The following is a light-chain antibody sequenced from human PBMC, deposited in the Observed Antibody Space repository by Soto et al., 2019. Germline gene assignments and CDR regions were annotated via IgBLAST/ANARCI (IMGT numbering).Light chain of an antibody. J-gene: IGLJ1*01. CDR3: CSYAGRYTFLYG. CDR1: SSDVGRYNY. V-gene: IGLV2-11*01. CDR2: DVT. Sequence: QSVLTQPRSVSGSPGQSVTISCTGSSSDVGRYNYVSWYQQHPGKAPKLIIYDVTERPSGVPDRFSGSKSGNTASLTISGLQAEDAADYYCCSYAGRYTFLYGFGTGTKVTAL.